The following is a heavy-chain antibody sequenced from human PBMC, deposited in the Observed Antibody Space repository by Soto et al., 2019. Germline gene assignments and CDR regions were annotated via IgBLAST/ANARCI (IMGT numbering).Heavy chain of an antibody. D-gene: IGHD4-17*01. J-gene: IGHJ4*02. Sequence: SETLSLTCTVSGGSISSSSYYWGWLRQPPGKGLEWIGSIYYSGSTYSNPSLKSRVTISVATSKNQFSLKLSSGTAADTDVCYCASQPPSSTETTLWFDYWGQGTLVTVSS. CDR2: IYYSGST. V-gene: IGHV4-39*01. CDR3: ASQPPSSTETTLWFDY. CDR1: GGSISSSSYY.